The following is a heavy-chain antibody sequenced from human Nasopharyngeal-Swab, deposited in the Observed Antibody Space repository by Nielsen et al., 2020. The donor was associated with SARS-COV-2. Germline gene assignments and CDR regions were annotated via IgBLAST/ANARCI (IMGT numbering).Heavy chain of an antibody. CDR3: ARGRSSGYYYGYYYGMDV. J-gene: IGHJ6*02. Sequence: ETLSLTCAVYGGSFSGYYWSWIRQPPGKGLEWIGEINHSGSTNYNPSLKSRVTISVDTSKNQFSLKLSSVTAADTAVYYCARGRSSGYYYGYYYGMDVWGQGTTVTVSS. V-gene: IGHV4-34*01. CDR2: INHSGST. CDR1: GGSFSGYY. D-gene: IGHD3-22*01.